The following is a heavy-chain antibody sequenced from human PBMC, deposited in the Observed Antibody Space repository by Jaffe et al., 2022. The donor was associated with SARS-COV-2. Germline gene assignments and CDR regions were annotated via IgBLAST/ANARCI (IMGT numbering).Heavy chain of an antibody. CDR2: IYYSGST. D-gene: IGHD2-2*01. Sequence: QLQLQESGPGLVKPSETLSLTCTVSGGSISSSSYYWGWIRQPPGKGLEWIGSIYYSGSTYYNPSLKSRVTISVDTSKNQFSLKLSSVTAADTAVYYCARHELGYCSSTSCSSPGFPPAVDYWGQGTLVTVSS. J-gene: IGHJ4*02. CDR3: ARHELGYCSSTSCSSPGFPPAVDY. V-gene: IGHV4-39*01. CDR1: GGSISSSSYY.